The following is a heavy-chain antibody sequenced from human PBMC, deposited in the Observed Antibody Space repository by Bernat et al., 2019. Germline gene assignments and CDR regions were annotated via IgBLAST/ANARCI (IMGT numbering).Heavy chain of an antibody. CDR2: ISSSSGTI. CDR1: GFTFSSCS. Sequence: EVQLLESGGGLVQPVGSLRLSCAASGFTFSSCSMIWVRQAPGKGLEWVSYISSSSGTIYYGDSMKGRFTVSRDNAKNSLYLQMNSLRDEDTAVYYCVREPELRDQPVGYFDLWGRGTLVTVSS. CDR3: VREPELRDQPVGYFDL. D-gene: IGHD4-23*01. J-gene: IGHJ2*01. V-gene: IGHV3-48*02.